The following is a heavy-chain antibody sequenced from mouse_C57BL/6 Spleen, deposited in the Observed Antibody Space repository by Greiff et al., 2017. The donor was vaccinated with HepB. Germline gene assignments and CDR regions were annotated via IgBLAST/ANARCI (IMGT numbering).Heavy chain of an antibody. CDR1: GYTFTSYW. J-gene: IGHJ2*01. D-gene: IGHD4-1*01. CDR3: ARSGELGRLGVFDY. Sequence: QVQLQQPGAELVRPGSSVKLSCKASGYTFTSYWMHWVKQRPIQGLEWIGNIDPSDSETHYNQKFKDKATLTVDKSSSTAYMQLSSLTSEDSAVYYCARSGELGRLGVFDYWGQGTTLTVSS. V-gene: IGHV1-52*01. CDR2: IDPSDSET.